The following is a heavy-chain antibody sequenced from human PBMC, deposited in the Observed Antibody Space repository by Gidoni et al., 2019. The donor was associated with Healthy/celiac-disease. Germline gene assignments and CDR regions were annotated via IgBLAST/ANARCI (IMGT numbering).Heavy chain of an antibody. V-gene: IGHV4-31*02. Sequence: LEWIGYIYYSGSTYYNPSHKSRVTISVDTSKNQFSLNVGSVTAADTAVYSCERGGGLFEEGYYYYMDVWGKGTTVTVSS. J-gene: IGHJ6*03. CDR2: IYYSGST. D-gene: IGHD3-10*02. CDR3: ERGGGLFEEGYYYYMDV.